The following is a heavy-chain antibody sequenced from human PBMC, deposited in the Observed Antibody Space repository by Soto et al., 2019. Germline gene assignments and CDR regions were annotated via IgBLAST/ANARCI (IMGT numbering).Heavy chain of an antibody. CDR3: ATPRPTVTIYRVSWGMDV. CDR2: FDPEDGET. Sequence: GASVKVSSKVSGYTLTELSMHWVRQAPGKGLEWMGGFDPEDGETIYAQKFQGRVTMTEDTSTDTAYMELSSLRSEDTAVYYCATPRPTVTIYRVSWGMDVWGQGTTVTVSS. V-gene: IGHV1-24*01. J-gene: IGHJ6*02. CDR1: GYTLTELS. D-gene: IGHD4-4*01.